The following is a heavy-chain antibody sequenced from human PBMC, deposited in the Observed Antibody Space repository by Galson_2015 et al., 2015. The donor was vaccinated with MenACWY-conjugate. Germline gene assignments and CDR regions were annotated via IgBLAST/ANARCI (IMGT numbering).Heavy chain of an antibody. V-gene: IGHV3-74*01. CDR1: GVTFGIYW. D-gene: IGHD6-19*01. Sequence: ALRLACAPSGVTFGIYWGHWVRQAPGEGLLWVARVNSDGTTINYADSVKGRFTIPRDNAKNTLYLQMNSLRAEDTAVYYCARAGWYRFDYWGQGTLVTVSS. CDR3: ARAGWYRFDY. J-gene: IGHJ4*02. CDR2: VNSDGTTI.